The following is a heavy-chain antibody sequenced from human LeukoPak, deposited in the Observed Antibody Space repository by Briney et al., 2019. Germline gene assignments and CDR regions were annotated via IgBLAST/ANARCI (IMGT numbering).Heavy chain of an antibody. CDR1: GFTFDDYA. Sequence: GGSLRLSCAASGFTFDDYAMHWVRHAPGKGLEWVSLISGDGGSTYYADSVKGRFTISRDNSKNSLYLQMNSLGTEDTALYYCATSDFAAHFDYWGQGTLVTVSS. V-gene: IGHV3-43*02. CDR3: ATSDFAAHFDY. CDR2: ISGDGGST. J-gene: IGHJ4*02. D-gene: IGHD2/OR15-2a*01.